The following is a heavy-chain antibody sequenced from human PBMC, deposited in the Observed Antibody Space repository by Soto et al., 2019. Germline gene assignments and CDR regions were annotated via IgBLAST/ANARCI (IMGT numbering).Heavy chain of an antibody. Sequence: GGSLRLSCAASGFTFSSYGMTFSSYAMSWVRQAPGKGLEWVSTISGSGDSTYYADSVKGRFTISRDNSKNTLFLQMNSLRAGDTALYYCAKFREYYQVSVSRPYSFYAMDVWCQGTTLTVS. V-gene: IGHV3-23*01. CDR1: GFTFSSYGMTFSSYA. D-gene: IGHD2-2*01. CDR3: AKFREYYQVSVSRPYSFYAMDV. J-gene: IGHJ6*02. CDR2: ISGSGDST.